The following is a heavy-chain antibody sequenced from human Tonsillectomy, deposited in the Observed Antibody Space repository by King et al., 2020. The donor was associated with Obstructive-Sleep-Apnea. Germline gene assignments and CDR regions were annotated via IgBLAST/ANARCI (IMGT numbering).Heavy chain of an antibody. CDR3: AKDYDYGDWAAIDY. CDR2: ISCSGGST. Sequence: VQLVESGGGFVQPGGSLRLSCAASGFTFSSYAMSGVRQDPGKGLEWGSAISCSGGSTSYADSVKGRFTNSRDNSKNTLYLQMNSLRAEDTAVYYCAKDYDYGDWAAIDYWGQGTLVTVSS. J-gene: IGHJ4*02. D-gene: IGHD4-17*01. CDR1: GFTFSSYA. V-gene: IGHV3-23*04.